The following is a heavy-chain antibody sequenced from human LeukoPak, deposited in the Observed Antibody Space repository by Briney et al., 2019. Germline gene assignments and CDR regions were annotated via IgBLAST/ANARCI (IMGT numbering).Heavy chain of an antibody. CDR3: ARMILLLGDVLTVPPRGFDY. D-gene: IGHD3-9*01. J-gene: IGHJ4*02. V-gene: IGHV1-18*01. CDR1: GYTFTTYG. CDR2: ISVYNGNT. Sequence: ASVKDSCKASGYTFTTYGISWVRQAPGQGLEWLGRISVYNGNTNYAQKLQGRVTMTTDTSTSPAYMELRSLRSDDTAVYYCARMILLLGDVLTVPPRGFDYWGQGTLVTVSS.